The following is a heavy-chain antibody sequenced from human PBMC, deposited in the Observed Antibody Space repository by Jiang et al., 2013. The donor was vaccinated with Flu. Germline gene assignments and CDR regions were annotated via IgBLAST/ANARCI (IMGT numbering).Heavy chain of an antibody. CDR1: GVSISSSRYY. V-gene: IGHV4-39*01. Sequence: GPGLVKASETLSLTCTVSGVSISSSRYYWGWIRQPPGKGLEWIGNIYDSGSTYYNSSFQSRVSISVDTSRNQISLKVNSVTAADTAIYYCARNVRHTALDYWGEGTLVTVSS. J-gene: IGHJ4*02. D-gene: IGHD5-18*01. CDR2: IYDSGST. CDR3: ARNVRHTALDY.